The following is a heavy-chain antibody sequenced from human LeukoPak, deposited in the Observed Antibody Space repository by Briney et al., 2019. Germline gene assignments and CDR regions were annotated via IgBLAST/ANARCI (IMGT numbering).Heavy chain of an antibody. D-gene: IGHD3-16*01. CDR3: ARLGTDY. V-gene: IGHV1-18*01. J-gene: IGHJ4*02. CDR2: ISAYNGDT. Sequence: ASVKVSRKASGYTFSGYALSWVRQAPGQGLEWMGWISAYNGDTVYAQNLQGRLTMTTDTSTSTAYMELRTLRSDDTAVYFCARLGTDYWGQGTLVVVSS. CDR1: GYTFSGYA.